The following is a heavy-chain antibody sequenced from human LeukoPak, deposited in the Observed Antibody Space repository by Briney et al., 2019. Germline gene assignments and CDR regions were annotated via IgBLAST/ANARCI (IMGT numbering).Heavy chain of an antibody. V-gene: IGHV1-2*02. J-gene: IGHJ4*02. Sequence: ASVKVSCKASGYTFTAYYMHWVRQAPGQGLEWMGWIDPNGGGTNYAQQFQGRVTMTRDTPISTAYMELSSLTSDDTAVYYCARPLSPYQFYFHTWGQGTLLTVSS. CDR3: ARPLSPYQFYFHT. CDR1: GYTFTAYY. D-gene: IGHD3-16*02. CDR2: IDPNGGGT.